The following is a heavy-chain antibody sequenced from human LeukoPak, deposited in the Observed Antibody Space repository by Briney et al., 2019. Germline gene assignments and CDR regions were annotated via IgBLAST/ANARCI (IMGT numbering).Heavy chain of an antibody. Sequence: PSETLSLTCTVSAGSIISHYWSWIRQPPGKGLEWIGYIYYSGSTNFNPSLKSRVTLSIDTSKNQFSLNLSSVTAADTAVYYCAREYYYDSSAYHRYFDYWGQGALVTVSS. D-gene: IGHD3-22*01. CDR1: AGSIISHY. CDR2: IYYSGST. V-gene: IGHV4-59*11. CDR3: AREYYYDSSAYHRYFDY. J-gene: IGHJ4*02.